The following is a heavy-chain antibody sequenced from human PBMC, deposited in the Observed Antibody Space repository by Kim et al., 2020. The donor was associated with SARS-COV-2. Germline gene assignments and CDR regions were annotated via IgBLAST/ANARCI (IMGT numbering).Heavy chain of an antibody. D-gene: IGHD3-3*01. J-gene: IGHJ2*01. V-gene: IGHV4-59*01. CDR3: ARDHREWLQYTANWYFAL. CDR1: GGSISSYY. CDR2: IYYSGRT. Sequence: SETLSLTCTVSGGSISSYYWSWIRQPPGKGLEWIGYIYYSGRTNYNPSLKSRVTISVDTSKNQFSLKLSSVTAADTAVYYCARDHREWLQYTANWYFAL.